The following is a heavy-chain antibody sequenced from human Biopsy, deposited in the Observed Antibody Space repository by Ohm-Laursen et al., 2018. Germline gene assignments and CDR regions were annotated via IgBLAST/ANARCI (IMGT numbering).Heavy chain of an antibody. CDR2: FAPENGKT. V-gene: IGHV1-24*01. D-gene: IGHD1-1*01. Sequence: VASVKVSCKVSGYSLTELSMHWVRQAPGQGLEWMGGFAPENGKTIYAQKFQGRVTMTEDTSTDTAYMELSSLRSEDTAVYYCAADINVWNVNYWGQGTQVTVSS. J-gene: IGHJ4*02. CDR3: AADINVWNVNY. CDR1: GYSLTELS.